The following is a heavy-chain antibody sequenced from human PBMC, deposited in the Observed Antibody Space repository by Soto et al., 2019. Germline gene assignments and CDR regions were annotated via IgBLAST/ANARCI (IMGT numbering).Heavy chain of an antibody. CDR1: GYSFTNND. D-gene: IGHD3-16*01. V-gene: IGHV1-8*01. CDR3: ARMATFGSLSCFDP. J-gene: IGHJ5*02. CDR2: MNPGSGYQ. Sequence: ASVKFSCKASGYSFTNNDFSWVRQATGQVLECMVWMNPGSGYQGYXXKFQGRVXXTRGLSIATAXMERRXLRFDDTAIXNCARMATFGSLSCFDPWRQGTLVTVSS.